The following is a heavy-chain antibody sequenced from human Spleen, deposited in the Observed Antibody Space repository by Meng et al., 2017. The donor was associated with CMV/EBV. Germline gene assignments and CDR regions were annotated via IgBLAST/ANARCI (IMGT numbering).Heavy chain of an antibody. J-gene: IGHJ3*01. CDR1: GGSINTYY. V-gene: IGHV4-59*01. D-gene: IGHD6-19*01. CDR3: ARDVDIAVVATGAFDL. CDR2: IYYSGST. Sequence: SETLSLTCTVSGGSINTYYWTWIRQSPGKGLEWIGYIYYSGSTNYNPSLKSRVIISVDMSKNQFSLKLSSVTAADTAVYFCARDVDIAVVATGAFDLWGQGTMVTVSS.